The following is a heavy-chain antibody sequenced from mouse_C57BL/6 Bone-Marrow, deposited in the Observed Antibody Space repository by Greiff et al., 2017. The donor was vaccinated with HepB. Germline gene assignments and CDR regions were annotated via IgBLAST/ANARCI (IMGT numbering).Heavy chain of an antibody. CDR1: GFTFSDFY. J-gene: IGHJ1*03. Sequence: EVKLVESGGGLVQSGRSLRLSCATSGFTFSDFYMEWVRQAPGKGLEWIAASRNKANDNTTEYSASVKGRFIVSRDTSQSILYLQMNALRAEDTAIYYCARDGGYWYFDVWGTGTTVTVAS. D-gene: IGHD1-1*02. V-gene: IGHV7-1*01. CDR2: SRNKANDNTT. CDR3: ARDGGYWYFDV.